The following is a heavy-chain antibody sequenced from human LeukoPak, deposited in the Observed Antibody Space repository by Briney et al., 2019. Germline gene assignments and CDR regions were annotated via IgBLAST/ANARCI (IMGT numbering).Heavy chain of an antibody. CDR3: ARQRGSGCLDY. Sequence: GGSLRVSCAASRFSLSNYWMSSVRQAPGKGLEWVANIKEDGSETYYVDSVKGRFTISRDNAKNSLSLQMNSLRAEDTAVYYCARQRGSGCLDYWGQGTLVTVSS. J-gene: IGHJ4*02. V-gene: IGHV3-7*01. D-gene: IGHD6-19*01. CDR1: RFSLSNYW. CDR2: IKEDGSET.